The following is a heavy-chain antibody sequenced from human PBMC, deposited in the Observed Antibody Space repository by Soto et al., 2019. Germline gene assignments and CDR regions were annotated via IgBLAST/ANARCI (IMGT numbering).Heavy chain of an antibody. Sequence: SETLSLTCAVYDTSFSGHCWSWIRQPPGEGLEWVGEIFHGGSTDYSPSLKSRVTISVDKSKNQFSLELSSVTAADTAVYYCARPHYDSNTFYSFFEYGGQGNLVT. D-gene: IGHD3-22*01. J-gene: IGHJ4*02. V-gene: IGHV4-34*12. CDR2: IFHGGST. CDR3: ARPHYDSNTFYSFFEY. CDR1: DTSFSGHC.